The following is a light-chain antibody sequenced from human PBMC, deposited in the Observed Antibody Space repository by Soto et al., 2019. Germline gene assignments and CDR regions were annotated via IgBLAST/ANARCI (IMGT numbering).Light chain of an antibody. CDR2: GAS. Sequence: EIVLTQSPGTLSLSPGERATLSCRASQSVRSSYLAWYQQKPDQAPRLLIYGASSRATGIPDRFSGSGSGTDFTLTISRLEPEDFAVYYCQQYDSSPLTFGGGTKVEIK. CDR1: QSVRSSY. V-gene: IGKV3-20*01. CDR3: QQYDSSPLT. J-gene: IGKJ4*01.